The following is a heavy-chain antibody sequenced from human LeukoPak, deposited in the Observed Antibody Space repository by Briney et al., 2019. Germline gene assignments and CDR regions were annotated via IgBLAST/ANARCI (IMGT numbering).Heavy chain of an antibody. Sequence: SETLSLTCTVSGGSISSSSYYWGWIRQPPGKGLEWIGSIYYSGSTYYNPSLKSRVTISVDTSKNQFSLKLSSVTAADTAVDYCARRTGWFDPWGQGTLVTVSS. CDR1: GGSISSSSYY. D-gene: IGHD4-17*01. CDR3: ARRTGWFDP. J-gene: IGHJ5*02. CDR2: IYYSGST. V-gene: IGHV4-39*01.